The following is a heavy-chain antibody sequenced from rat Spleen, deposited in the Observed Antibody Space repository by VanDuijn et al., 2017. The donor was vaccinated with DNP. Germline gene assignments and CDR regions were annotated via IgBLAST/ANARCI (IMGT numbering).Heavy chain of an antibody. V-gene: IGHV3-1*01. Sequence: EVQLQESGPGLVKPSQSLSLTCSVTGYSITSNYWGWIRKFPGNKMEYIGHISYSGSTNYNPSLKSRFSITRDTSKNQFFLQLNSVTTEDTATYYCSRWSRYFDYWGQGVMVTVS. CDR1: GYSITSNY. CDR3: SRWSRYFDY. CDR2: ISYSGST. J-gene: IGHJ2*01.